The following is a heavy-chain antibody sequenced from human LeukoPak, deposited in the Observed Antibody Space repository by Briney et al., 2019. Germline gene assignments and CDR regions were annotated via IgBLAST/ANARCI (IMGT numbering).Heavy chain of an antibody. J-gene: IGHJ4*02. D-gene: IGHD3-22*01. V-gene: IGHV3-33*06. CDR2: K. Sequence: PGGSLRLSCVASGFTFSVYGLHWVRQAPGKGLEWVAVKYYADSVRGRFTISRDNSKNTLYLQMNSLRAEDTAVYYCAKDDDSSGYYLNDYWGQGTLVTVSS. CDR3: AKDDDSSGYYLNDY. CDR1: GFTFSVYG.